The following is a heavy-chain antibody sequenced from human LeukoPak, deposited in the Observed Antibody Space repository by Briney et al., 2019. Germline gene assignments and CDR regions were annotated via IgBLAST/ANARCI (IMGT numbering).Heavy chain of an antibody. CDR2: IYYSGGT. D-gene: IGHD6-13*01. CDR1: GGSISSGGYY. J-gene: IGHJ4*02. V-gene: IGHV4-31*03. Sequence: PSETLSLTCTVSGGSISSGGYYWSWIRQHPGKGLEWIGYIYYSGGTYYNPSLKSRVTIPVDTSKNQFSLKLSSVTAADTAVYYCARHGDGSSSWYKTRGYYFDYWGQGTLVTVSS. CDR3: ARHGDGSSSWYKTRGYYFDY.